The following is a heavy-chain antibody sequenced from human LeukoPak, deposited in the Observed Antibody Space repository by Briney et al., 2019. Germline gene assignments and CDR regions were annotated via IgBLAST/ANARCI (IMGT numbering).Heavy chain of an antibody. CDR2: IKSKTDGGTT. Sequence: GGSLRLSCAASGFTFSNSWRSWVRQAPGKGLEWVGRIKSKTDGGTTDYAAPVKGRFTISRDDSKNTLYLQMNSLKTEDTAVYYCTTELLPVRFDYWGQGTLVTVSS. V-gene: IGHV3-15*01. CDR3: TTELLPVRFDY. CDR1: GFTFSNSW. J-gene: IGHJ4*02. D-gene: IGHD1-26*01.